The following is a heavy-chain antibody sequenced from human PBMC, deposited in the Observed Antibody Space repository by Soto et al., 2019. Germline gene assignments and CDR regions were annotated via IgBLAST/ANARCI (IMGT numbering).Heavy chain of an antibody. CDR2: IYYSGNT. CDR3: ARAPRGNYGYPSYFDY. CDR1: GGSISSNDFY. D-gene: IGHD3-10*01. J-gene: IGHJ4*02. Sequence: SETLSLTCIVSGGSISSNDFYWSWIRQHPGKGLEWIGYIYYSGNTYYNPSLKSRVTILVDTSKNQFSLKVSSVTAADTAVYYCARAPRGNYGYPSYFDYWGQGTLVTVSS. V-gene: IGHV4-31*03.